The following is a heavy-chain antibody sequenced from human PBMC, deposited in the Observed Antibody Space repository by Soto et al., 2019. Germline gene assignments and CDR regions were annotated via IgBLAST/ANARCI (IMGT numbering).Heavy chain of an antibody. Sequence: PSETLSLTCTVSGGSISSYYWSWIPQPPGKGLQWIGYIYYSGSTNYNPSLKSRVTISVDTSKNQFSLKLSSVTAADTAVYYCARRSGTSMDVWGQGTTVTVSS. CDR3: ARRSGTSMDV. CDR1: GGSISSYY. J-gene: IGHJ6*02. D-gene: IGHD1-26*01. CDR2: IYYSGST. V-gene: IGHV4-59*01.